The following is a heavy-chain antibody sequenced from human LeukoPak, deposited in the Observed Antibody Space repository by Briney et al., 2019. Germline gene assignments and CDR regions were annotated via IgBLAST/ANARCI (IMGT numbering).Heavy chain of an antibody. CDR2: ISSSSSTI. J-gene: IGHJ4*02. V-gene: IGHV3-48*01. CDR1: GFTFSSYS. Sequence: GGSLRLSCAASGFTFSSYSMNWVRQAPGKGLEWVSYISSSSSTIYYADSVKGRFTISRDNAKNSLYLQMNSLRADDTAVYYCAKADTNGYVGVFRYFDYWGQGNLVTVSS. D-gene: IGHD5-18*01. CDR3: AKADTNGYVGVFRYFDY.